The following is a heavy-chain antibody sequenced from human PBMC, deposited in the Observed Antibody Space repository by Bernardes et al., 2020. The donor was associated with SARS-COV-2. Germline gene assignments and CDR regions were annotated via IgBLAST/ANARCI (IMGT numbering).Heavy chain of an antibody. CDR1: GGSFSGYY. D-gene: IGHD3-10*01. CDR3: ASGTLLNGSGSYPGTTYYYYYGMDV. CDR2: INHSGST. V-gene: IGHV4-34*01. Sequence: SETLSLTCAVYGGSFSGYYWSWIRQPPGKGLEWIGEINHSGSTNYNPSLKSRVTISVDTSKNQFSLKLSSVTAADTAVYYCASGTLLNGSGSYPGTTYYYYYGMDVWGQGTTVTVSS. J-gene: IGHJ6*02.